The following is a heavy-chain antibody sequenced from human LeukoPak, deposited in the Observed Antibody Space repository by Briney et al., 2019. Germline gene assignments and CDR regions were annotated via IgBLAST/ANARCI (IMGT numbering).Heavy chain of an antibody. CDR3: ARGPVVPAAEYYYYGMDV. CDR2: ISSSSSYI. J-gene: IGHJ6*02. V-gene: IGHV3-21*01. Sequence: GGSLRLSCAASGFTFSSYSMNWVRQAPGKGLEWVSSISSSSSYIYYADSVKGRFTISRDNAKNSLYLQMNSLRAEDTAVYYCARGPVVPAAEYYYYGMDVWGQGTTVTVSS. CDR1: GFTFSSYS. D-gene: IGHD2-2*01.